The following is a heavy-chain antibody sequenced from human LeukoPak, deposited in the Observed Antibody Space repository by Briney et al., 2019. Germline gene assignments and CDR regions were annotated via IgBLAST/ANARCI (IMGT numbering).Heavy chain of an antibody. Sequence: GASVKVSCKASGYTFTSYYMHWVRQAPGQGLEWMGIINPSGGSTSYAQKFQGRVTMTRDTSTSTVYMELSSLRSEDTAVYYCVRAGYSSSWATYYYYYYGMDVWGQGTTVTVSS. D-gene: IGHD6-13*01. CDR2: INPSGGST. CDR3: VRAGYSSSWATYYYYYYGMDV. V-gene: IGHV1-46*01. CDR1: GYTFTSYY. J-gene: IGHJ6*02.